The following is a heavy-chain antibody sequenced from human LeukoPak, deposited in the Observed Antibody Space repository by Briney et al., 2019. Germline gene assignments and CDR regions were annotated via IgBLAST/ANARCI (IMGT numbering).Heavy chain of an antibody. D-gene: IGHD3-22*01. V-gene: IGHV3-23*01. CDR1: GFTFSNYA. Sequence: GGSLRLFCATSGFTFSNYAMSWVRQAPGKGLEWVSAISGSGLRTYYADSVKGRFTISRDISKNTLYLQMDSLRAEDTAVYYCAKDRVSMIVVVAFDIWGQGTMVTVSS. CDR3: AKDRVSMIVVVAFDI. J-gene: IGHJ3*02. CDR2: ISGSGLRT.